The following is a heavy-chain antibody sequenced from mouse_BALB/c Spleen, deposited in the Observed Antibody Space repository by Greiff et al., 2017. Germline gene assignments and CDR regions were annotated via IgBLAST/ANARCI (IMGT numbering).Heavy chain of an antibody. Sequence: EVQRVESGGGLVKPGGSLKLSCAASGFTFSDYYMYWVRQTPEKRLEWVATISDGGSYTYYPDSVKGRFTISRDNAKNNLYLQMSSLKSEDTAMYYCAREYDYDGAWFAYWGQGTLVTVTA. V-gene: IGHV5-4*02. CDR3: AREYDYDGAWFAY. CDR1: GFTFSDYY. J-gene: IGHJ3*01. D-gene: IGHD2-4*01. CDR2: ISDGGSYT.